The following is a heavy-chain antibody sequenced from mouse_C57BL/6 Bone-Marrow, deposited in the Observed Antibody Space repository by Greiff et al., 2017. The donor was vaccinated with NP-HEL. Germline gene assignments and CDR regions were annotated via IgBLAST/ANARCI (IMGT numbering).Heavy chain of an antibody. V-gene: IGHV5-4*01. CDR3: ARGRPYWYFDV. CDR1: GFTFSSYA. J-gene: IGHJ1*03. Sequence: EVQLVESGGGLVKPGGSLKLSCAASGFTFSSYAMSWVRQTPEKRLEWVATISDGGSYTYYPDNVKGRFTISRDNAKNNLYLQMSHLKSEDTAMYYCARGRPYWYFDVWGTGTTVTVSS. CDR2: ISDGGSYT.